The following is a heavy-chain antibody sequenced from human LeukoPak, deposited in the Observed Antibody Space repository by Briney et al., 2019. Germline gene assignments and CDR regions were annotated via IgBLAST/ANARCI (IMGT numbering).Heavy chain of an antibody. Sequence: GASVKVSCKASGYTFTGYYLHWVRQAPGQGLEWMGWINPNSGGTNYAQKFQGRVTMTSDTSISTAYMELSRLTCDDTAVYYCARNKRSTLAYEYWGQGTLVTVSP. D-gene: IGHD2-21*01. J-gene: IGHJ4*02. CDR3: ARNKRSTLAYEY. CDR2: INPNSGGT. CDR1: GYTFTGYY. V-gene: IGHV1-2*02.